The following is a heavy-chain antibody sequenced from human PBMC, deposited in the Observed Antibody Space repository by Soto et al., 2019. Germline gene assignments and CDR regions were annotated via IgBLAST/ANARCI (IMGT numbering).Heavy chain of an antibody. CDR2: IYPGDSDT. CDR1: VYSFTSYW. D-gene: IGHD3-22*01. CDR3: ARRSRDYYDSSGYFVDDY. Sequence: GESLKISCKGSVYSFTSYWIGWVRQMPGKGLEWMGIIYPGDSDTRYSPSFQGQVTISADKSISTAYLQWSSLKASDTAMYYCARRSRDYYDSSGYFVDDYWGQGTLVTVS. J-gene: IGHJ4*02. V-gene: IGHV5-51*01.